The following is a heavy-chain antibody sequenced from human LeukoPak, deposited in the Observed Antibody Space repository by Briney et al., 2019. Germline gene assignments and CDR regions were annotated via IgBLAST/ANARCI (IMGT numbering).Heavy chain of an antibody. CDR1: GYTFTSYG. V-gene: IGHV1-18*01. Sequence: ASVTVSCKASGYTFTSYGISWVRQAPGQGLEWMGWISAYNGNTNYAQKLQGRVTMTTDTSTSTAYMELRSLRSDDTAVYYCARGPIGGVIVSFRYWGQGTLVTVSS. J-gene: IGHJ4*02. D-gene: IGHD3-16*02. CDR2: ISAYNGNT. CDR3: ARGPIGGVIVSFRY.